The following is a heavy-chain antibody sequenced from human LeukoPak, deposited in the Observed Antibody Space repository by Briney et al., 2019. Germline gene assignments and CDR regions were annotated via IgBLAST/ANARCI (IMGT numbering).Heavy chain of an antibody. CDR2: IRNKANTYAT. J-gene: IGHJ4*02. Sequence: GGSLRLSCAASGFTFSDSAMHWVRQASGKGLEWLGRIRNKANTYATAYAASVKGRFTISRDDSKNTLYLQMNSLRAEDTAVYYCGKDRVIAATGRFTGLFDYWGQGTLVTVSS. D-gene: IGHD6-13*01. CDR3: GKDRVIAATGRFTGLFDY. CDR1: GFTFSDSA. V-gene: IGHV3-73*01.